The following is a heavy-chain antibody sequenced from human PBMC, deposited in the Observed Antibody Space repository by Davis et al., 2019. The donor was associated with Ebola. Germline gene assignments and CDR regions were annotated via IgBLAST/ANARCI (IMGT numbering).Heavy chain of an antibody. CDR2: IRSKAYGAAT. V-gene: IGHV3-49*04. D-gene: IGHD6-19*01. CDR3: IRGFRQWLA. Sequence: GESLKISCTTSGFTFADYGVNWVRQAPGKGLEWVGFIRSKAYGAATDYAASVKGRFTISRDDSKRIAYLQMDSLKIEDTALYYCIRGFRQWLAWGHGTMVTVSS. J-gene: IGHJ3*01. CDR1: GFTFADYG.